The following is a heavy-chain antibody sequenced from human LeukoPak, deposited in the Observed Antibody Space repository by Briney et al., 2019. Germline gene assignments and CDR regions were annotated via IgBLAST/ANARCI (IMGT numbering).Heavy chain of an antibody. CDR3: ARDYYYGSGSHFDY. J-gene: IGHJ4*02. Sequence: PGGSLRLSCAASGFTFSSYAMHWVRQAPGKGLEWVAVISYDGSNKYYADSVKGRFTISRDNSKNTLYLQMNSLRAEDTAVYYCARDYYYGSGSHFDYWGQGTLVTVSS. V-gene: IGHV3-30*04. D-gene: IGHD3-10*01. CDR2: ISYDGSNK. CDR1: GFTFSSYA.